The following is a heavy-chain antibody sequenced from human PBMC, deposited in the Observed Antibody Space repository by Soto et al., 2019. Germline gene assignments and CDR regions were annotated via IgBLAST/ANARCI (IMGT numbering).Heavy chain of an antibody. CDR3: ARLPNYDILTGSPPFDY. Sequence: PGESLKISCKGSGYSFTSYWTSWVRQMPGKGLEWMGRIDPSDSYTNYSPSFQGHVTISADNSISTAYLQWSSLKASDTAMYYCARLPNYDILTGSPPFDYWGQGTLVTVSS. J-gene: IGHJ4*02. CDR1: GYSFTSYW. D-gene: IGHD3-9*01. V-gene: IGHV5-10-1*01. CDR2: IDPSDSYT.